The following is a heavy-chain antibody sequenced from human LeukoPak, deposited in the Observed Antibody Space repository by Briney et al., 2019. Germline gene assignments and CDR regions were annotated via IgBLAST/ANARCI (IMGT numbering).Heavy chain of an antibody. J-gene: IGHJ6*03. V-gene: IGHV3-48*03. CDR2: IGSSGSTI. D-gene: IGHD4-17*01. CDR1: GFTFSSYE. Sequence: GRSLRLSCAASGFTFSSYEMNWVRQAPGKGLEWVSYIGSSGSTIYYADSVKGRFTISRDNAKNSLYLQMNSLRAEDTAVYYCARVPDYGDLWGYYYYYYMDVWGKGTTVTVSS. CDR3: ARVPDYGDLWGYYYYYYMDV.